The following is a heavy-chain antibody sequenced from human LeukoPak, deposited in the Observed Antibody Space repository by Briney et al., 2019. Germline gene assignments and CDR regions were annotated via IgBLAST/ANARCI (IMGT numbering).Heavy chain of an antibody. CDR2: IIPIFGTA. V-gene: IGHV1-69*05. D-gene: IGHD2-15*01. CDR3: ARPDCSGGSCSEDAFDI. J-gene: IGHJ3*02. Sequence: SVKVSCKASGGTFSSYAISWVRQAPGQGLEWMGRIIPIFGTANYAQKFQGRVTMTRDTSISTAYMELSRLRSDDTAVYYCARPDCSGGSCSEDAFDIWGQGTMVTVSS. CDR1: GGTFSSYA.